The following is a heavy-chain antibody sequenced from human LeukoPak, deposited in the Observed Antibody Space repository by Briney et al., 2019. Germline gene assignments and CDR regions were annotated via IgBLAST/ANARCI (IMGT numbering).Heavy chain of an antibody. J-gene: IGHJ4*02. CDR1: GFTFSSYG. CDR2: ISYDGSNK. Sequence: GGSLRLSCAASGFTFSSYGMHWVRQAPGKGLEWVAVISYDGSNKYYADSVKGRFTISRDNSKNTLYLQMNGLRAEDTAVYYCATVVTAAYQFDYWGQGTLVTVSS. D-gene: IGHD2-21*02. CDR3: ATVVTAAYQFDY. V-gene: IGHV3-30*03.